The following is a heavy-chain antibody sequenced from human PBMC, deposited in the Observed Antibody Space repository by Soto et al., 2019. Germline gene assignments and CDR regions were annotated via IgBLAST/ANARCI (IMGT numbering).Heavy chain of an antibody. J-gene: IGHJ6*03. CDR3: GRDLRLLRYYYMDV. D-gene: IGHD4-17*01. Sequence: ASVKVSCKASGYTFTSYGISWVRQAPGQGLEWMGWISADNGNTNYAQKLQGRVTITRDTSASTAYMELSSLRSEDTAVYYCGRDLRLLRYYYMDVWGKGTTVTVSS. CDR2: ISADNGNT. V-gene: IGHV1-18*01. CDR1: GYTFTSYG.